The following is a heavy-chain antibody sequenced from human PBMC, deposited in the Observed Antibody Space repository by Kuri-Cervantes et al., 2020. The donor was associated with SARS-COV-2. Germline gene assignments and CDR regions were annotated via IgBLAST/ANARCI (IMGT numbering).Heavy chain of an antibody. CDR1: GFRFDNFA. D-gene: IGHD2-21*02. CDR2: ISWDSGNI. V-gene: IGHV3-9*01. J-gene: IGHJ3*02. Sequence: SLKISCAASGFRFDNFAMHWVRQAPGKGLEWVSGISWDSGNIGYADSVKGRFTVSRDNAKNSLYLQMNSLRAEDTALYYCAKDIRAYCGGDCSGAFDIWGQGTMVTVSS. CDR3: AKDIRAYCGGDCSGAFDI.